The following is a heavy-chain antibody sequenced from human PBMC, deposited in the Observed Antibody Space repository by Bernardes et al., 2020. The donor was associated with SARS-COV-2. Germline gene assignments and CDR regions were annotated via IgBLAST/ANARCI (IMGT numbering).Heavy chain of an antibody. D-gene: IGHD3-10*01. Sequence: GGSLRLSCAASGFTFSSYGMHWVRQAPGKGLEWVAVIWYDGSNKYYADSVKGRFTISRDNSKNTLYLQMNSLRAEDTAVYYCAREVQKGLLWFGETDYYFDYWGQGTLVTVSS. CDR2: IWYDGSNK. CDR1: GFTFSSYG. V-gene: IGHV3-33*01. CDR3: AREVQKGLLWFGETDYYFDY. J-gene: IGHJ4*02.